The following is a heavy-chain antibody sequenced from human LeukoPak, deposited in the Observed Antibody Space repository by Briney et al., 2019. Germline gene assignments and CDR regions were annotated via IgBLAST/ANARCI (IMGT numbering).Heavy chain of an antibody. J-gene: IGHJ4*02. V-gene: IGHV4-59*08. CDR2: IYYSGST. CDR3: AGHQWLVSYFDY. CDR1: GGSISSYY. Sequence: SETLSLTCTVSGGSISSYYWSWIRQPPGKGLEWIGCIYYSGSTNYNPSLKSRVTISVDTSKNQFSLKVSSVTAADTAVYYCAGHQWLVSYFDYWGQGTLVTVSS. D-gene: IGHD6-19*01.